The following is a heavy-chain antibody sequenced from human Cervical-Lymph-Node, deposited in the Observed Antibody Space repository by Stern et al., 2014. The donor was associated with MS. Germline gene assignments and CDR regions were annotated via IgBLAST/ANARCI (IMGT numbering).Heavy chain of an antibody. CDR2: LDLDDDQ. CDR3: ARIPLGDYEGGYYGMDV. Sequence: QVTLRESGPALVKPTQTLTLTCTFSGVSLSTSGMCVSWIRQPPGKALEGLALLDLDDDQYYSTSLKTRITISKDTSNNTWVLTLTNMDPVDTATYYCARIPLGDYEGGYYGMDVWGQGTTVTVSS. V-gene: IGHV2-70*01. CDR1: GVSLSTSGMC. D-gene: IGHD4-17*01. J-gene: IGHJ6*02.